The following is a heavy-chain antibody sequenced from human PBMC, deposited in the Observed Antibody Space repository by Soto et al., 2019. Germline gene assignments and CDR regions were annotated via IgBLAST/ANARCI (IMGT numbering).Heavy chain of an antibody. CDR2: IYYSGST. Sequence: QVQLQESGPGLVKPSQTLSLTCTVSGGSISSGDYYWSWLRQPPGKGLEWIGYIYYSGSTNYNPSLKSRVTMSVDTPKSQFSLKLRSVTAADTAVYYCARDPYGSGTDFDYWGQGTLVTVSS. D-gene: IGHD3-10*01. V-gene: IGHV4-30-4*01. J-gene: IGHJ4*02. CDR1: GGSISSGDYY. CDR3: ARDPYGSGTDFDY.